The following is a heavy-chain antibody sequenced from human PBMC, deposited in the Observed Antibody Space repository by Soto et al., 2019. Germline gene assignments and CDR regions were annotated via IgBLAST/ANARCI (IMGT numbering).Heavy chain of an antibody. J-gene: IGHJ5*02. CDR3: ARRRGTRFDP. CDR1: GGSVSSGSYY. Sequence: PSETLSLTCTVSGGSVSSGSYYWSWIRQPPGKGLEWIGYIYYSGSTNYNPSLKSRVTISVDTSKNQFSLKLSSVTAADTAVYYCARRRGTRFDPWGQGTLVTVSS. CDR2: IYYSGST. V-gene: IGHV4-61*01.